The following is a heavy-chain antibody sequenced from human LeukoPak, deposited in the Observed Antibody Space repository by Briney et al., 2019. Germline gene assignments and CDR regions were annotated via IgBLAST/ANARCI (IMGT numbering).Heavy chain of an antibody. J-gene: IGHJ3*02. D-gene: IGHD5-18*01. CDR1: GYSISSGYY. Sequence: KPSETLSLTCTVSGYSISSGYYWGWIRQPPGKGLEWIGSIYHSGSTNYNPSLKSRVTISVDKSKNQFSLKLSSVTAADTAVYYCARGIQLWFRLGRGNDAFDIWGQGTMVTVSS. CDR3: ARGIQLWFRLGRGNDAFDI. V-gene: IGHV4-38-2*02. CDR2: IYHSGST.